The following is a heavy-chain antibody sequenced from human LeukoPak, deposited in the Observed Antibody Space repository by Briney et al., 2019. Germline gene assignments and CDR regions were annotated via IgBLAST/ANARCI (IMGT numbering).Heavy chain of an antibody. V-gene: IGHV3-30-3*01. CDR1: GFTFSSYA. CDR2: ISYDGGNK. D-gene: IGHD3-10*01. J-gene: IGHJ4*02. CDR3: ARDQGSSEDY. Sequence: GSLVLSCAASGFTFSSYAMHWVRQAPGKGLEWVAVISYDGGNKYYADSVEGRFTISRDNTKNSLYLQMNSLRAEDTAVYYCARDQGSSEDYWGQGTLVTVSS.